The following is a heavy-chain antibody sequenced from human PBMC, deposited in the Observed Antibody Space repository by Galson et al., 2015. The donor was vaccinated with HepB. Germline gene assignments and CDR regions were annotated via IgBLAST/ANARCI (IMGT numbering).Heavy chain of an antibody. CDR3: ARPEMATRAFDI. Sequence: QSGAEVKKPGESLKIFCRGSGYSFTNYWIGWVRQMPGKGLEWMGVIYPGDSDTRYSPSFQGQVTISADKSISTAYLQWSSLKASDTAMYYCARPEMATRAFDIWGQGTMVTVSS. CDR1: GYSFTNYW. V-gene: IGHV5-51*01. J-gene: IGHJ3*02. CDR2: IYPGDSDT. D-gene: IGHD5-24*01.